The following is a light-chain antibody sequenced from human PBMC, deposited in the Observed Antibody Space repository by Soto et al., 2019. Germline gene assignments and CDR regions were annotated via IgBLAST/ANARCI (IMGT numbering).Light chain of an antibody. Sequence: QSALTQPASVSGSPGQSITISCNGTSSDVGGYNYVSWYQQHPGKAPKIMIYEVSNRPSGVSNRFSGSKSGNTASLTISGLQAEDEADYYCSSYTSSSTHWVFGGGTKVTVL. CDR2: EVS. CDR1: SSDVGGYNY. J-gene: IGLJ3*02. V-gene: IGLV2-14*01. CDR3: SSYTSSSTHWV.